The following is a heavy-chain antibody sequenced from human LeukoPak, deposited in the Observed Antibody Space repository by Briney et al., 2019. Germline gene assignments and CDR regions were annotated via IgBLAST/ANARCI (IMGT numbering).Heavy chain of an antibody. D-gene: IGHD3-10*02. CDR3: AELGITMIGGV. CDR1: GFTFSSYE. CDR2: ISTSGSII. Sequence: GGSLRLSCAASGFTFSSYEMNWVRQAPGKGLEWVSYISTSGSIIYYADSVKGRFTISRDNAKNSLYLQMNSLRAEDTAVYYCAELGITMIGGVWGKGTTVTISS. V-gene: IGHV3-48*03. J-gene: IGHJ6*04.